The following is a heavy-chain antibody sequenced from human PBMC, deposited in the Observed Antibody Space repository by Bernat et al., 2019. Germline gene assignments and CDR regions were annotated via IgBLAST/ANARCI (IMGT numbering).Heavy chain of an antibody. Sequence: EVQLVESGGGLVKPGGSLRLSCAASGFTFSNAWMSWVRQAPGKGLEWVGRIKSKTDVGTTDYAAPVKGRFTISRDDSKNTLYLQMNRLKTEDTAVYYCTAVGGYCSGGSCYSRVWGQGTMVTVSS. CDR2: IKSKTDVGTT. CDR3: TAVGGYCSGGSCYSRV. V-gene: IGHV3-15*01. D-gene: IGHD2-15*01. CDR1: GFTFSNAW. J-gene: IGHJ3*01.